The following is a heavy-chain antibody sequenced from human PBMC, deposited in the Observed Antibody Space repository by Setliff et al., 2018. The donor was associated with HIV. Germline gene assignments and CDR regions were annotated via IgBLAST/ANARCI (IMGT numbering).Heavy chain of an antibody. J-gene: IGHJ4*02. CDR2: IYYSGST. CDR1: GETIRNGFYY. V-gene: IGHV4-39*07. Sequence: KTSETLSLTCTVSGETIRNGFYYWHWMRQPPGKGLEWIGSIYYSGSTHYKSSLKGRVTISVDTSKNQFSLRLSSVTAADTAVYYCARGGGPDTNFDSWGRGTLVTVSS. CDR3: ARGGGPDTNFDS.